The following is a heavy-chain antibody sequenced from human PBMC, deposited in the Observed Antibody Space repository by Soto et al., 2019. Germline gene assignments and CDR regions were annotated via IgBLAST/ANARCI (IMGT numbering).Heavy chain of an antibody. D-gene: IGHD2-8*01. CDR2: AYYSEST. Sequence: SETLSLTCTVSGGSISHHYWSWIRQSPGKGLVWIGYAYYSESTDYNPSLKSRVTMSVDTSKNQVSLKLNSVTTADTAGYYWARDRSTYGGGGTGEVKENWFDPWGPGTLVTVSS. V-gene: IGHV4-59*11. J-gene: IGHJ5*02. CDR1: GGSISHHY. CDR3: ARDRSTYGGGGTGEVKENWFDP.